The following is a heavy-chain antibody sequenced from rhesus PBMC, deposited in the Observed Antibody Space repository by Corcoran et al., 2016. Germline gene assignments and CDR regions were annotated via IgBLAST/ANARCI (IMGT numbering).Heavy chain of an antibody. V-gene: IGHV1S2*01. J-gene: IGHJ4*01. CDR2: INPYTGNT. CDR1: GYTFTDYY. Sequence: QVQLVQSGAEVKKPGSSVKVSCKASGYTFTDYYMHWVRQAPRQGLEWMGWINPYTGNTKYAQKFHGRVTMTRDTATSTAYMDLSSLRSEDTAVYYCARKGFDYWGQGVLVTVSS. CDR3: ARKGFDY.